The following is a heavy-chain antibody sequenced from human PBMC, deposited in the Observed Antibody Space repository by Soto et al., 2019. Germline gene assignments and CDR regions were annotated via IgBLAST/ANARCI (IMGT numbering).Heavy chain of an antibody. J-gene: IGHJ4*02. CDR1: GFTFSHYT. CDR3: AKDEEPDGACDFDY. CDR2: INGGNGPT. D-gene: IGHD4-17*01. V-gene: IGHV3-23*01. Sequence: EVQLLESGGDLVQPGGSLRLSCAASGFTFSHYTMSWVRQLPGKGLEWVSGINGGNGPTYYADSVKGRFTISRDKSQNTLYLQMNSQRVGDMASYYCAKDEEPDGACDFDYWVQGTLVTVSS.